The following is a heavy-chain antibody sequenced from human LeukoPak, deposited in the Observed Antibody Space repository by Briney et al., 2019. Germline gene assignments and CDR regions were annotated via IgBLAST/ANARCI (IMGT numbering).Heavy chain of an antibody. CDR1: GFSVGRDW. D-gene: IGHD3-10*01. V-gene: IGHV3-7*05. J-gene: IGHJ1*01. CDR3: ARIGVGWFGELSYFQH. Sequence: GGSLTGDCPADGFSVGRDWRCWLRQAQGKGLEWVANIKQDGSEKYYVDSVKGRFTISRDNAKNSLYLQMNSLRAEDTAVYYCARIGVGWFGELSYFQHWGQGTLVTVSS. CDR2: IKQDGSEK.